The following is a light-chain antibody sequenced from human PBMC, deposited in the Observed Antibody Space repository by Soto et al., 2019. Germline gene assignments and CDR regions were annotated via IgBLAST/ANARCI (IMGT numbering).Light chain of an antibody. CDR1: QSVSNNY. CDR2: GAS. Sequence: EILLTQSPCTLSLSPGERATLSCRASQSVSNNYLAWYQQKPGQAPSLLIYGASNRATGIPDRLSGSGSGTEFTLTISSLQPDDFATYYCQQYNSFWTFGQGTKVDIK. V-gene: IGKV3-20*01. J-gene: IGKJ1*01. CDR3: QQYNSFWT.